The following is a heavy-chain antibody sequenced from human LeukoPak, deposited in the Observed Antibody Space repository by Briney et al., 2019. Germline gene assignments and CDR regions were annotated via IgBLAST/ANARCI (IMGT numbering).Heavy chain of an antibody. Sequence: QPGGSLRPSCAASGFTVSGNYMSWVRQASGKGLEWLSVIHRGGNTYYADSVKGRFTISRDSSKNTVFLQMDSLRAEDTAVYYCARDPGYGLGVDYGDYWGQGTLVTVSS. J-gene: IGHJ4*02. CDR2: IHRGGNT. CDR3: ARDPGYGLGVDYGDY. CDR1: GFTVSGNY. D-gene: IGHD3-10*01. V-gene: IGHV3-66*01.